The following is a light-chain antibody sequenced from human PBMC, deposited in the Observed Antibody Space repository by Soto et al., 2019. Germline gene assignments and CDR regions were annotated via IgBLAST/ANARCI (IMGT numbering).Light chain of an antibody. J-gene: IGKJ3*01. Sequence: EIVLTQSPATLSLSPGERATLSCRASQSVSGYLAWYQQKPGQAPRLLIYDGSHRAAGIPSRFSGSGSGTDFTLTIGGLEPEDFAVYYCQQRSNWLISFGPGTKVDIK. CDR3: QQRSNWLIS. V-gene: IGKV3-11*01. CDR2: DGS. CDR1: QSVSGY.